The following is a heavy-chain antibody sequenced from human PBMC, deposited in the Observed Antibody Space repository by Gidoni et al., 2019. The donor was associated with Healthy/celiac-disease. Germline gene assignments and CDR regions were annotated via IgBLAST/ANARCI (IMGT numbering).Heavy chain of an antibody. CDR2: TYYRSKWYN. CDR3: GRGGDNVDY. V-gene: IGHV6-1*01. J-gene: IGHJ4*02. Sequence: QVQLQQSGPGRVNPSQPLSLTCAIPGDRVSSNSAAWNWIRQSPSRCLEWLGRTYYRSKWYNDYAVSVKSRITINPDTSKNQFSLQLNSVNPEDTDVYSCGRGGDNVDYWGQGTLVTVSS. CDR1: GDRVSSNSAA. D-gene: IGHD3-16*01.